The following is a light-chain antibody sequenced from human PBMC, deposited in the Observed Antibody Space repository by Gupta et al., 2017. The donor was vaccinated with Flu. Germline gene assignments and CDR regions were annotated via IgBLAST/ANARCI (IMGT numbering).Light chain of an antibody. CDR2: GAS. J-gene: IGKJ1*01. CDR1: QSVLSN. Sequence: EIVMTQSPAILSASPGERATLSCRASQSVLSNLAWYQQKPGQAPRLLIYGASTRATDIPGRFSGSGSGTEFTLTISSLQSEDFAVYYCLQYNNWPPRTFGQGTRVEIK. V-gene: IGKV3-15*01. CDR3: LQYNNWPPRT.